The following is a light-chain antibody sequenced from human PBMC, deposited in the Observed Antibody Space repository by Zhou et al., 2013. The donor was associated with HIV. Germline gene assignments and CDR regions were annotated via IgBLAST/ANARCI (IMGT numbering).Light chain of an antibody. CDR2: KGS. V-gene: IGKV1-5*03. CDR1: QSISAW. J-gene: IGKJ1*01. CDR3: QYYNGASSS. Sequence: DIQMTQSPSTLSASVGDRVTITCRASQSISAWLAWYQQKPGKAPKLLIYKGSSLESGVPSRFSGSGSGTEFTLTISRLQPEDFATYYCQYYNGASSSFGQGTRVEIK.